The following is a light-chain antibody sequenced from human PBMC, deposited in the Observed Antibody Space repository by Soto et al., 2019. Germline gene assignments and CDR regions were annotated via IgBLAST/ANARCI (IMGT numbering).Light chain of an antibody. J-gene: IGKJ2*01. V-gene: IGKV1-39*01. CDR3: QHGYVAPYN. CDR1: QDINVY. Sequence: DIQMTQSPSSVSASVGDTVTITCRASQDINVYLNWYQQKPGEVPKLLIYSASSLHSGVPSRFTGSGSETDFTLTIRSLQPEDFATDYCQHGYVAPYNFGQGTKV. CDR2: SAS.